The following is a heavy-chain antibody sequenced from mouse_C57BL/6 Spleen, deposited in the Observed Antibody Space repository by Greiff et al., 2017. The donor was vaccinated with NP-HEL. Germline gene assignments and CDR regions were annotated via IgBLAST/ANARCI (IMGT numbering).Heavy chain of an antibody. CDR2: INYDGSST. CDR3: ARGDYEQYYFDY. Sequence: EVQLVESEGGLVQPGSSMKLSCTASGFTFSDYYMAWVRQVPEKGLEWVANINYDGSSTYYLDSLKSRFIISRDNAKNILYLQMSSLKSEDTATYYCARGDYEQYYFDYWGQGTTLTVSS. CDR1: GFTFSDYY. J-gene: IGHJ2*01. V-gene: IGHV5-16*01. D-gene: IGHD2-4*01.